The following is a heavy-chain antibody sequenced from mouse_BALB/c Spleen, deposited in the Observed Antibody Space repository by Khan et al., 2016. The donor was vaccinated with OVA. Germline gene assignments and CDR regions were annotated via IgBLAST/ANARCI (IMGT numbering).Heavy chain of an antibody. V-gene: IGHV1-7*01. CDR2: INPSTGYT. Sequence: QVQLKQSGAELAKPGASVKMSCKASGYTFINYWILWIKQRPGQGLEWIGYINPSTGYTEYNQNFKDKATLTADISSSTAYMQMSSLTSEDYAVYYCARSGLRWDFDYWGQGTTLTVSS. J-gene: IGHJ2*01. D-gene: IGHD1-1*01. CDR3: ARSGLRWDFDY. CDR1: GYTFINYW.